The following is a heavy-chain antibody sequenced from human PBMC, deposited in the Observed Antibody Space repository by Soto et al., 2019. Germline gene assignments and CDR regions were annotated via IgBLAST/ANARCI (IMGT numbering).Heavy chain of an antibody. V-gene: IGHV3-48*01. CDR3: AKAGSGWYSLI. J-gene: IGHJ4*02. CDR2: ISSSSSTI. Sequence: GGSLRLSCAASGFTFSSYSMNWVRQAPGKGLEWVSYISSSSSTIYYADSVKGRFTIYRDNAKNSLYLQMNSLRAEDTAVYYCAKAGSGWYSLIWGQGTLVTVSS. CDR1: GFTFSSYS. D-gene: IGHD6-19*01.